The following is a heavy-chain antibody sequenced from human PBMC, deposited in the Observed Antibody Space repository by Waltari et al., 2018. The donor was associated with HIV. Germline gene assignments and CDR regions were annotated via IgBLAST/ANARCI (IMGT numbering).Heavy chain of an antibody. V-gene: IGHV3-15*01. CDR3: STTPARGDH. CDR1: GFTFNNAW. J-gene: IGHJ4*02. CDR2: SKSKTDGGTT. D-gene: IGHD2-15*01. Sequence: EVQLVEYGGGLVTPGGSLSISCAASGFTFNNAWMSWVRQAPGTGLEWVGRSKSKTDGGTTDYAATVKGRFTISRDDSKNTLYLQMNSLKTEDTAVYYCSTTPARGDHWGQGTLVTVSS.